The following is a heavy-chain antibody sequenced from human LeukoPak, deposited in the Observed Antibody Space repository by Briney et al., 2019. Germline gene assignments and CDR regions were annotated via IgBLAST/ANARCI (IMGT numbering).Heavy chain of an antibody. V-gene: IGHV4-59*08. CDR1: GGSMSSYY. CDR3: ARGARAGYNLEPFDY. J-gene: IGHJ4*02. D-gene: IGHD5-24*01. Sequence: SETLSLTCTVFGGSMSSYYWSWIRQPPGKGLEWIGYIYYSGSTKYNPSLKSRVTISVDTSKNQFSLKLSSVTAADTAVYYCARGARAGYNLEPFDYWGQGTLVTVSS. CDR2: IYYSGST.